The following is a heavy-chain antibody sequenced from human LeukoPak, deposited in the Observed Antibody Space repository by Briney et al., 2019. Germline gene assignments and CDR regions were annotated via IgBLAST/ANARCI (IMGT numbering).Heavy chain of an antibody. CDR2: INHSGST. Sequence: PSETLSLTCAVYGGSFSGYYWSWIRQPPGKGLEWIGEINHSGSTNYNPSLKSRVTISVDTSKNQFSLKLSSVTAADPAVYYCASSQLTYDFWSGRGFFDYWGQGTLVTVSS. CDR1: GGSFSGYY. V-gene: IGHV4-34*01. D-gene: IGHD3-3*01. CDR3: ASSQLTYDFWSGRGFFDY. J-gene: IGHJ4*02.